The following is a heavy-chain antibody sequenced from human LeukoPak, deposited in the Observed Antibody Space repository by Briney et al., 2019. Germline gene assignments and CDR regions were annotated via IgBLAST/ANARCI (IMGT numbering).Heavy chain of an antibody. D-gene: IGHD2-15*01. CDR3: ARRGRYCSGGSCYTRYYFDY. Sequence: SETLSLTCTVSGGSISSSSYYWGWIRQPPGKGLEWIGSIYDSGSTYYNPSLKSRVTISVDTSKNQFSLKLSSVTAADTAVYYCARRGRYCSGGSCYTRYYFDYWGQGTLVTVSS. V-gene: IGHV4-39*01. J-gene: IGHJ4*02. CDR2: IYDSGST. CDR1: GGSISSSSYY.